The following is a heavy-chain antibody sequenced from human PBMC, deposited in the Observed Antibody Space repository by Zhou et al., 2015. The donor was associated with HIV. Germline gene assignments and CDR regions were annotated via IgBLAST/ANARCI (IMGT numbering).Heavy chain of an antibody. V-gene: IGHV1-69*01. Sequence: QLQLVQSGAEVKKPGSSVRVSCKTSGGTFSSYTINWVRQAPGQGLEWMGGIIPMFGTPNYAQNFQGRLTLSADESTNTAYMDLTNLRSEDTAVYYCARTGATHPYYFDYWGQGTLVTVSS. CDR3: ARTGATHPYYFDY. J-gene: IGHJ4*02. CDR1: GGTFSSYT. CDR2: IIPMFGTP. D-gene: IGHD1-26*01.